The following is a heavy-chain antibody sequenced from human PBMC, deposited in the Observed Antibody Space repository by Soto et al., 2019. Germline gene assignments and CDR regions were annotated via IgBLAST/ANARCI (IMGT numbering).Heavy chain of an antibody. CDR3: AKDPGLAAAGTVYYYMDV. CDR2: ISYDGSNI. D-gene: IGHD6-13*01. J-gene: IGHJ6*03. Sequence: QVQLVESGRGVVQPGRSLRLSCAASGFTFSTYGMHWVRQAPGKGLEWVAVISYDGSNIYYADSVKGRFTISRDNSKNAMYLQMNCLRAEDLAVYYCAKDPGLAAAGTVYYYMDVWGKGTTVTVSS. V-gene: IGHV3-30*18. CDR1: GFTFSTYG.